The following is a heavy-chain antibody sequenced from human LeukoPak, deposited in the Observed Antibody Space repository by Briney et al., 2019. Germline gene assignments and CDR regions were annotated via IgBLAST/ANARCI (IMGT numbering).Heavy chain of an antibody. Sequence: ASVKVSCKASGYTFTGYYMHWVRQAPGQGLEWMGIINPSGGSTSYAQKLQGRVTMTTDTSTSTAYMELRSLRSDDTAVYYCARGALRYFDLNWFDPWGQGTLVTVSS. CDR2: INPSGGST. J-gene: IGHJ5*02. V-gene: IGHV1-46*01. CDR1: GYTFTGYY. CDR3: ARGALRYFDLNWFDP. D-gene: IGHD3-9*01.